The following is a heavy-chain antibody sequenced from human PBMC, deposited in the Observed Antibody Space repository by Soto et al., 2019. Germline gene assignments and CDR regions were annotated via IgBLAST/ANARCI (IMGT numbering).Heavy chain of an antibody. D-gene: IGHD3-22*01. CDR1: GGSISSGGYY. Sequence: QVQLQESGPGLVKPSQTLSLTCTVSGGSISSGGYYWSWIRQHPGKGLEWIGYIYYSGSTYYNPSLKSRVTISVHTSKNQFSLKLSSVTAADTAVYYCARDQRDSSGYYYVGYWGQGTLVTVSS. CDR3: ARDQRDSSGYYYVGY. CDR2: IYYSGST. J-gene: IGHJ4*02. V-gene: IGHV4-31*03.